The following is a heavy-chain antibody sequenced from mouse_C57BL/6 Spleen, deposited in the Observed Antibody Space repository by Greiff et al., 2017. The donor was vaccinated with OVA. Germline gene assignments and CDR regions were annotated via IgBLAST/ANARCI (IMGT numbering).Heavy chain of an antibody. CDR2: IDPNSGGT. D-gene: IGHD1-1*01. J-gene: IGHJ3*01. V-gene: IGHV1-72*01. CDR3: ASEEYYDGSGAY. CDR1: GYTFTSYW. Sequence: QVQLQQPGAELVKPGASVKLSCKASGYTFTSYWMHWVKQRPGRGLEWIGRIDPNSGGTKYNEKFKSKATLTVDKPSSTAYMQLSSLTSEDSAVYYCASEEYYDGSGAYWGQGTLVAVSA.